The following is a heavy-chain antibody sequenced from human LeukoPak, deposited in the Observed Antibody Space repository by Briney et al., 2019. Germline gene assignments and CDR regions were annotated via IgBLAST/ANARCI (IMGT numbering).Heavy chain of an antibody. CDR2: ISTASNP. CDR1: GFTHRSYD. Sequence: GGSLRLSCAASGFTHRSYDMHWVRHVAGKGVEWVSAISTASNPHYAASVQGRFTIFRANAENSLYLQMNSLSAEDTAVYYCARELGIEGYWYFDLWGRGTLVTVSS. V-gene: IGHV3-13*05. J-gene: IGHJ2*01. CDR3: ARELGIEGYWYFDL. D-gene: IGHD7-27*01.